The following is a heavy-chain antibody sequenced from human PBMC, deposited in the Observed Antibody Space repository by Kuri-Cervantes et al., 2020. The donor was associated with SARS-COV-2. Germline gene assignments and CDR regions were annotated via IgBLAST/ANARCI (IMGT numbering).Heavy chain of an antibody. CDR3: ARDALPTIFGVVILSWFDP. Sequence: ASVKVSCKASGYSFTSYYMHWVRQAPGQGLEWMGIINPSGGSTSYAQKFQGRVTMTRDTSTSTVYMELSSLRSEDTAVYYCARDALPTIFGVVILSWFDPWGQGTLVTVSS. CDR2: INPSGGST. D-gene: IGHD3-3*01. CDR1: GYSFTSYY. V-gene: IGHV1-46*01. J-gene: IGHJ5*02.